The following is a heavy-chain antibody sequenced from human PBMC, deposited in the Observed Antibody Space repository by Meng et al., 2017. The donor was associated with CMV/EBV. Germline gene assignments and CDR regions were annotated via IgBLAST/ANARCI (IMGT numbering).Heavy chain of an antibody. Sequence: GGSLRLSCAASGFTFSSYWMSWVRQAPGKGLEWVANIKQDGSEKYYVDSVKGRFTISRDNVKNSLYLQMNSLRAEDTAVYYCARVFEDRRTYYDILTGYYNPNWFDPWGQGTLVTVSS. CDR2: IKQDGSEK. V-gene: IGHV3-7*01. CDR3: ARVFEDRRTYYDILTGYYNPNWFDP. J-gene: IGHJ5*02. D-gene: IGHD3-9*01. CDR1: GFTFSSYW.